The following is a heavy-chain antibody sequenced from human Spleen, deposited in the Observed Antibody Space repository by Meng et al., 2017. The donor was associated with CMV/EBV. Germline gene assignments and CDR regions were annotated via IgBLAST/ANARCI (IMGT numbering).Heavy chain of an antibody. V-gene: IGHV3-7*01. CDR1: GFTFSSYW. D-gene: IGHD3-3*01. J-gene: IGHJ6*02. Sequence: GESLKISCAASGFTFSSYWMSWVRQAPGKGLEWVANIKQDGSEASYVDSVKGRFTLSRDNAKNSLYLQMNSLRVEDTAVYYCARDYDFWSGPKYGLDVWGQGTTVTVSS. CDR2: IKQDGSEA. CDR3: ARDYDFWSGPKYGLDV.